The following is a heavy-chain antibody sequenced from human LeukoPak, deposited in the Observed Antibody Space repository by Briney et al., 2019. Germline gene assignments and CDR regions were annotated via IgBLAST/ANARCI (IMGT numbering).Heavy chain of an antibody. V-gene: IGHV1-2*02. D-gene: IGHD3-10*01. J-gene: IGHJ5*02. Sequence: SVKVSCKASGYIFTGYYMHWVRQAPGQGLEWMGWINPNSGGTSYAQKFQGRVTMTRYTCITTAYMELSRLRSDDTAVYYCARAFIMVRGVMDDPWGQGTLVTVSS. CDR2: INPNSGGT. CDR3: ARAFIMVRGVMDDP. CDR1: GYIFTGYY.